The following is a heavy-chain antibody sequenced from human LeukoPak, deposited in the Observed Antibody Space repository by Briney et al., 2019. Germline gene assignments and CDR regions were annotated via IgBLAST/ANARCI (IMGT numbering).Heavy chain of an antibody. Sequence: PSETLSFTCTVSGGSISSYYWSWIRQPPGKGLEWIGYIYYSGSTNYNPSLKSRVTISVGTSKNQFSLKLSSVTAADTAVYYCARDRIVVVPAAISDYYYYGMDVWGQGTTVTVSS. CDR3: ARDRIVVVPAAISDYYYYGMDV. V-gene: IGHV4-59*01. CDR1: GGSISSYY. CDR2: IYYSGST. J-gene: IGHJ6*02. D-gene: IGHD2-2*01.